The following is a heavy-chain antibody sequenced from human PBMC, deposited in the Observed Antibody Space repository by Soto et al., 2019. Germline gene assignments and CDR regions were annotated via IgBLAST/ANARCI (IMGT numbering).Heavy chain of an antibody. CDR3: ARDQGATYSSSWYGMDV. V-gene: IGHV6-1*01. D-gene: IGHD6-13*01. CDR2: TYYRSKWYN. CDR1: GDSVSSNSAA. J-gene: IGHJ6*02. Sequence: SQTLSLTCAISGDSVSSNSAAWTWIRQSPSRGLEWLGRTYYRSKWYNDYAVSVKSRITINPDTSKNQFSLQLNSVTPEDTAVYYCARDQGATYSSSWYGMDVWGQGTTVTVSS.